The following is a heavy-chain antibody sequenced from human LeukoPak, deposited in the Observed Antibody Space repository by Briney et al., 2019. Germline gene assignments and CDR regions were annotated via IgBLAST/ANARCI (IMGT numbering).Heavy chain of an antibody. V-gene: IGHV4-39*01. J-gene: IGHJ5*02. Sequence: PSETLSLTCTVSGGSISSSSYYWGWIRQPPGKGLEWIGSIYYSGSTYYNPSLKSRVTISVDTSKNQFSLKLSSVTAADTAVYYCARRLKVTLYGWFDPWGQGTLVTVSS. CDR3: ARRLKVTLYGWFDP. CDR2: IYYSGST. CDR1: GGSISSSSYY. D-gene: IGHD2-8*01.